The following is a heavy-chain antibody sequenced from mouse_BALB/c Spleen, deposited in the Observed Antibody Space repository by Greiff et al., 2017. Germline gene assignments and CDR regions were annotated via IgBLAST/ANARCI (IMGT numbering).Heavy chain of an antibody. CDR1: GYTFTSYW. D-gene: IGHD1-1*01. Sequence: QVQPQQPGAELVKPGASVKLSCKASGYTFTSYWMHWVKQRPGQGLEWSGEINPSNGRTNYNEKFKSKATLTVDKSSSTAYMQLSSLTSEDSAVYYCARSYLYYYAMDYWGQGTSVTVSS. V-gene: IGHV1S81*02. CDR3: ARSYLYYYAMDY. CDR2: INPSNGRT. J-gene: IGHJ4*01.